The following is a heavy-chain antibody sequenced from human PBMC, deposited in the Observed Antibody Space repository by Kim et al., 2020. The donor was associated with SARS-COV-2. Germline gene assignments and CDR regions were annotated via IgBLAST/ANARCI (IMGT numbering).Heavy chain of an antibody. Sequence: GGSLRLSCAASGFTFGDYYMSWIRQAPGKGLEWVSYISSSGSSKYYADSVKGRFTISRDNAKNSLYLQMNGLIAEDTAVYYCARDHGGGGICHSHWGQGTLVTVSS. D-gene: IGHD2-15*01. CDR3: ARDHGGGGICHSH. V-gene: IGHV3-11*01. J-gene: IGHJ4*02. CDR1: GFTFGDYY. CDR2: ISSSGSSK.